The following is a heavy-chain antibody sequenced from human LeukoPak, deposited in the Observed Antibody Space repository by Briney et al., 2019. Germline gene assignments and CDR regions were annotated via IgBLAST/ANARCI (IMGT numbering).Heavy chain of an antibody. J-gene: IGHJ4*02. CDR1: GFTFSSYA. CDR3: AGGGIYDSSGYYLDY. V-gene: IGHV3-23*01. D-gene: IGHD3-22*01. Sequence: GGSLRLSCGASGFTFSSYAMNWVRQAPGKGLEWVSSITGSGGSTYYADSVKGRFTISRDNSKNTVYLQMNSLRAADTAVCYCAGGGIYDSSGYYLDYWGQGTLVTVSS. CDR2: ITGSGGST.